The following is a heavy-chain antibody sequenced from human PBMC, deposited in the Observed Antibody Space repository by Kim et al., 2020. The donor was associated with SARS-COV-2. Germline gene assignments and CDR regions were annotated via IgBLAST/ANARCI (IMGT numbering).Heavy chain of an antibody. J-gene: IGHJ4*02. Sequence: SQTLSLTCAISGDSVSSNSAAWNWIRQSPSRGLEWLGRTYYRSKWYNDYAVSVKSRITINPDTSKNQFSLQLNSVTPEDTAVYYCARDVGYSSSWSRPFDYWGQGTLVTVSS. CDR2: TYYRSKWYN. V-gene: IGHV6-1*01. CDR1: GDSVSSNSAA. CDR3: ARDVGYSSSWSRPFDY. D-gene: IGHD6-13*01.